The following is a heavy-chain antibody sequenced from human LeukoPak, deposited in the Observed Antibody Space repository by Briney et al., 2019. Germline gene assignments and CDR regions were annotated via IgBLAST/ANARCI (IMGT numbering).Heavy chain of an antibody. V-gene: IGHV3-20*04. CDR1: GFTFDDYG. Sequence: GGSLRLSCAASGFTFDDYGMSWVRQAPGKGLEWVSGINWNGGSTGYADSVKGRFTISRDNAKNSLYLQMNSLRAEDTAVYYCARDVSQTAKPYFYYYYMDVWGRGTTVTVSS. CDR2: INWNGGST. CDR3: ARDVSQTAKPYFYYYYMDV. J-gene: IGHJ6*03. D-gene: IGHD2-21*02.